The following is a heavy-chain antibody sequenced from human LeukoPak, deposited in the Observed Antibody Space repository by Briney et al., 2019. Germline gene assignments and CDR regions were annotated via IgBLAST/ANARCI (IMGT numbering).Heavy chain of an antibody. V-gene: IGHV3-74*01. CDR3: ARASGSGYSLFDY. J-gene: IGHJ4*02. D-gene: IGHD3-22*01. Sequence: HPGGSLRLSCAASGFTFSSYWMHWVRQAPGKGLVWVSRINSDGSTTSYADSVKGRFTISRDNAKNTVYLQMNSLRAEDTAVYYCARASGSGYSLFDYWGQGTLVTVSS. CDR1: GFTFSSYW. CDR2: INSDGSTT.